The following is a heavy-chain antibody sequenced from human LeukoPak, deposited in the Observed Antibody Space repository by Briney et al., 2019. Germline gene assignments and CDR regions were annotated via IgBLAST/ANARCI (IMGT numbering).Heavy chain of an antibody. J-gene: IGHJ6*02. D-gene: IGHD3-9*01. CDR2: MNPNSGNT. CDR3: ARAPPYDILTGYSPPYGMDV. Sequence: ASVKVSCKASGYTFTSYDINWVRQATGQGLEWMGWMNPNSGNTGYAQKFQGRVTMTRNTSISTAYMELSSLRSEDTAVYYCARAPPYDILTGYSPPYGMDVWGQGTTVTVSS. CDR1: GYTFTSYD. V-gene: IGHV1-8*01.